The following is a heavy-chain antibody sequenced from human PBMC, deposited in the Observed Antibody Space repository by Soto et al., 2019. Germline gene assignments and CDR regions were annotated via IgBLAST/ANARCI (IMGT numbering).Heavy chain of an antibody. D-gene: IGHD1-26*01. CDR1: GAKCVTYC. Sequence: SDTCAVSGAKCVTYCWSWIRQTPGKGLEWIGYIFYSGHLKYNPSLKSRLTISVDPPKNQISLRLTSVTAADMAVYYSAREGGGYRFDYWGQGALVTVS. J-gene: IGHJ4*02. V-gene: IGHV4-59*01. CDR2: IFYSGHL. CDR3: AREGGGYRFDY.